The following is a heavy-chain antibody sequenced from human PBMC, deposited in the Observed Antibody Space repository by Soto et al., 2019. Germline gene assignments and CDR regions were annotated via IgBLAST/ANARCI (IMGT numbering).Heavy chain of an antibody. CDR2: IWYDGSNK. J-gene: IGHJ4*02. D-gene: IGHD2-15*01. CDR3: ARDLGYCSGGSCYSGIYDY. V-gene: IGHV3-33*01. Sequence: QVQLVESGGGVVQPGRSLRLSCAASGFTFSSYGMHWVRQAPGKGLEWVAVIWYDGSNKYYADSVKGRFTISRDNSKNTLYLQMNSLRAEDTAVYYCARDLGYCSGGSCYSGIYDYWGQGTLVTVSS. CDR1: GFTFSSYG.